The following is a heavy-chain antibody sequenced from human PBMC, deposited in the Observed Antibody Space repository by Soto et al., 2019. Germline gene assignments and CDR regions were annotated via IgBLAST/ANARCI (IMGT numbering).Heavy chain of an antibody. D-gene: IGHD2-21*02. CDR1: GFTFSGSA. CDR2: IRSKANNYAT. V-gene: IGHV3-73*02. Sequence: EVQLVESGGGLVQPGGSLKLSCAASGFTFSGSAMHWVHQASGKGLEWVGRIRSKANNYATVYAASVKGRFTISRDDSKNTAHLQMNSLKTEDTAVYYCARHALQYCGGDCYLLPYFDLWGRGTLVTVSS. CDR3: ARHALQYCGGDCYLLPYFDL. J-gene: IGHJ2*01.